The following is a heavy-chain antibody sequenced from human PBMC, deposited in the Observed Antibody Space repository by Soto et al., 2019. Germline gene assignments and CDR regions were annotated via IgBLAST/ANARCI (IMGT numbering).Heavy chain of an antibody. CDR1: GFTFSSYA. D-gene: IGHD3-16*02. CDR3: ASDLDYVWGSYRYGLDY. J-gene: IGHJ4*02. CDR2: ISYDGSNK. Sequence: QVQLVESGGGVVQPGRSLRLSCAASGFTFSSYAMHWVRQAPGKGLEWVAVISYDGSNKYYADSVKGRFTISRDNSKNPLYLQMNSLRAEDTAVYYCASDLDYVWGSYRYGLDYWGQGTLVTVSS. V-gene: IGHV3-30-3*01.